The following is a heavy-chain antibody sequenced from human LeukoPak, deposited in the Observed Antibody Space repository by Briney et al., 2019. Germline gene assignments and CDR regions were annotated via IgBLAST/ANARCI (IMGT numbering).Heavy chain of an antibody. D-gene: IGHD3-10*01. J-gene: IGHJ6*02. CDR1: GFTLSSYW. Sequence: PGGSLRLSCAASGFTLSSYWMSWVGQARGKGREWGANIKQDGSENYYVDSVKGRFTISRDNAKNSLYLQMNSLGAEDTAVYYCARDSRMVHYYYGMDVWGQGTTVTVSS. CDR3: ARDSRMVHYYYGMDV. V-gene: IGHV3-7*01. CDR2: IKQDGSEN.